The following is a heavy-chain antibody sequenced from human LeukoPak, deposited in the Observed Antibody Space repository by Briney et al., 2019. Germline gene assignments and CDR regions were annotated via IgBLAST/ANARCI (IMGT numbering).Heavy chain of an antibody. D-gene: IGHD3-16*02. CDR3: AKDLVTFGGVIVLYDY. CDR2: IYTSGST. CDR1: GGSISSYY. Sequence: SETLSLTCTVSGGSISSYYWSWIRQPAGKGLEWIGRIYTSGSTNYNPSLKSRVTMSVDTSKNQFSLKLSSVTAADTAVYYCAKDLVTFGGVIVLYDYWGQGTLVTVSS. V-gene: IGHV4-4*07. J-gene: IGHJ4*02.